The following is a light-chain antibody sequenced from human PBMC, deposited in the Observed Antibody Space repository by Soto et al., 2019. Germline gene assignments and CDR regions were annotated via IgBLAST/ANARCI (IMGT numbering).Light chain of an antibody. CDR2: KAS. CDR3: QQYNSYWT. J-gene: IGKJ1*01. V-gene: IGKV1-5*03. Sequence: DIQMTQSPSTLSASVGDRVTITCRASQSVSGWLAWFQQKPGRAPKLLIYKASSLESGVPSRFSGSGFGTEFTLTIISLQPDDFATYYCQQYNSYWTFGQGTKVEMK. CDR1: QSVSGW.